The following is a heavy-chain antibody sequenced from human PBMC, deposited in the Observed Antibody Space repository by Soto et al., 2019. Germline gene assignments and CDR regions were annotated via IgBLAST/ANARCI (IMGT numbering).Heavy chain of an antibody. Sequence: QLQLQESGPGLVKPSETLSLTCTVSGGSISSSSYYWGWIRQPPGKGLEWIGSIYYSGSTYYNPSLKSRVTISVDTSKHQCSLKLSSGTAADTAVYYCARRASAEGSSLFGYYYYGMDVWGQGTTVTVSS. D-gene: IGHD6-6*01. CDR1: GGSISSSSYY. V-gene: IGHV4-39*01. J-gene: IGHJ6*02. CDR3: ARRASAEGSSLFGYYYYGMDV. CDR2: IYYSGST.